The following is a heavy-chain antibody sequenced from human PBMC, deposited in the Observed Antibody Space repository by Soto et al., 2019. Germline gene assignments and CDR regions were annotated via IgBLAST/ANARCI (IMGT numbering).Heavy chain of an antibody. Sequence: SEALFPTCAFRCGLVQGDLRRWVPPPPRKGLEWIGEINQSGTTHYNPSLKRRLNITIDTSKNQFSLKLTSVTAADTATYYRARDIITVIGGQIYYYFGMDVWGQGTTVTVSS. D-gene: IGHD3-10*01. J-gene: IGHJ6*02. CDR3: ARDIITVIGGQIYYYFGMDV. V-gene: IGHV4-34*01. CDR1: CGLVQGDL. CDR2: INQSGTT.